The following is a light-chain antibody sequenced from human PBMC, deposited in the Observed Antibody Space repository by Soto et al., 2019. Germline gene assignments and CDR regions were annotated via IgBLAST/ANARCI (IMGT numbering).Light chain of an antibody. CDR3: QQYDTFSGT. V-gene: IGKV1-5*01. CDR2: DAS. CDR1: QIVSSR. Sequence: DIHMTQSPSTLSASVGDRVTITCRASQIVSSRLAWYQQKPGKAPNVLIYDASSLNIGVPSRFRGSGSGTKLTITIASLQPDDFETYYCQQYDTFSGTFGPGTKVDIK. J-gene: IGKJ1*01.